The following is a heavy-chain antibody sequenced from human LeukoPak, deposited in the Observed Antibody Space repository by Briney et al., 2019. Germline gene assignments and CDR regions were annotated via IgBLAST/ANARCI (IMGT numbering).Heavy chain of an antibody. CDR2: IYYSGST. D-gene: IGHD2-2*01. V-gene: IGHV4-30-2*03. CDR3: ARMLAGIVVVPAAMSPVWFDP. CDR1: GGSISSGGYS. Sequence: SQTLSLTCAVSGGSISSGGYSWSWIRQPPGKGLEWIGYIYYSGSTYYNPSLKSRVTISVDTSKNQFSLKLSSVTAADTAVYYCARMLAGIVVVPAAMSPVWFDPWGQGTLVTVSS. J-gene: IGHJ5*02.